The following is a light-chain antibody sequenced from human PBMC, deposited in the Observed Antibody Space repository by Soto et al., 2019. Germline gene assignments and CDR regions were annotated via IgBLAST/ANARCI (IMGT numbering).Light chain of an antibody. V-gene: IGKV1-33*01. CDR2: DAY. CDR1: HDIGNS. CDR3: QKSDHLPL. Sequence: DIQMTQSPPSLSASVGDRVTITCQASHDIGNSLNWYQDEPGQAPKLVIYDAYNLETGVPSTFSGSGYGTHFTFTISSLRPEDIATYYCQKSDHLPLFGPGTKVDIK. J-gene: IGKJ3*01.